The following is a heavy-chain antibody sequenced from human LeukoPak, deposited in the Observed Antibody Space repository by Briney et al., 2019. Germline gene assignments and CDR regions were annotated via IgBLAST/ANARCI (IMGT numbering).Heavy chain of an antibody. Sequence: GGSLRLSCAASGFTFSSYAMSWVRQAPGKGLEWVSSISSSSSYIYYADSVKGRFTISRDNSKNTLYLQMNSLRAEDTAVYYCARADCGDYANFDYWGQGTLVTVSS. CDR3: ARADCGDYANFDY. V-gene: IGHV3-21*01. J-gene: IGHJ4*02. D-gene: IGHD4-17*01. CDR2: ISSSSSYI. CDR1: GFTFSSYA.